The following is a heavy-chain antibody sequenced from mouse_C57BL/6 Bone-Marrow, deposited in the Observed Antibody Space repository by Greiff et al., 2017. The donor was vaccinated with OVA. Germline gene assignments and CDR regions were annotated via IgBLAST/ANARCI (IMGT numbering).Heavy chain of an antibody. CDR1: GFSLTSYA. V-gene: IGHV2-9-1*01. CDR3: ARNRINDGYRYPLDY. CDR2: IWTGGGT. D-gene: IGHD2-3*01. Sequence: QVQLKESGPGLVAPSQSLSITCTVSGFSLTSYAISWVRQPPGKGLEWLGVIWTGGGTNYNSALKSRLSISKDNSKSQVYLKMNSLKTDDTAKYYCARNRINDGYRYPLDYWGQGTSVTVSS. J-gene: IGHJ4*01.